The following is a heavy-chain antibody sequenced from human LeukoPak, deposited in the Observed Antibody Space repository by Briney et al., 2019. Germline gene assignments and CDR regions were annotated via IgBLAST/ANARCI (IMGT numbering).Heavy chain of an antibody. V-gene: IGHV4-59*08. CDR1: GGSISSYY. CDR2: IYYSGST. Sequence: SETLSLTCTVSGGSISSYYWSWIRQPPGKGLEWIGYIYYSGSTNYNPSLKSRVTISVDTSKNQFSLKLSSVTAADTAVYYCARLLNGYCSSTSCYDGYGMDVWGQGTTVTVSS. J-gene: IGHJ6*02. CDR3: ARLLNGYCSSTSCYDGYGMDV. D-gene: IGHD2-2*03.